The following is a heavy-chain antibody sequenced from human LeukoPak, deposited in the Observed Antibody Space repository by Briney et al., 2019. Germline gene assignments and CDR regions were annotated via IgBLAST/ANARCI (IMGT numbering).Heavy chain of an antibody. D-gene: IGHD2-15*01. CDR2: IIPIFGTA. V-gene: IGHV1-69*06. J-gene: IGHJ6*03. Sequence: ASVKVSCKASGGTFSSYAISWVRQAPGQGLEWMGGIIPIFGTANYAQKFQGRVTITADKSTSTAYMELSSLRSEDTAVYYCAVVAATHPYYYYYMDVWGKGTTVTISS. CDR1: GGTFSSYA. CDR3: AVVAATHPYYYYYMDV.